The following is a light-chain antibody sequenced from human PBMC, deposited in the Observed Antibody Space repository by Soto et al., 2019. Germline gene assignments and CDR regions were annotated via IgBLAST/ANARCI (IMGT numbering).Light chain of an antibody. CDR1: RSDIGSYNY. J-gene: IGLJ1*01. V-gene: IGLV2-14*01. CDR3: SSYTTSGTPYV. Sequence: QSALTQPASVSGSPGQSITISCSGTRSDIGSYNYVAWYQQFPGKTPKLIISEVRDRPSGVSTRFSGSKSGNTASLTISGLQPEDEADYYCSSYTTSGTPYVFGTGTKLTVL. CDR2: EVR.